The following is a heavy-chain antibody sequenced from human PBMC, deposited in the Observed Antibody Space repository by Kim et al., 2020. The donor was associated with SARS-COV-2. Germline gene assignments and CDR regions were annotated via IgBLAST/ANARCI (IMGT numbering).Heavy chain of an antibody. J-gene: IGHJ5*02. CDR1: GFTFSDYY. CDR2: ISSSSSYT. V-gene: IGHV3-11*05. Sequence: GGSLRLSCAASGFTFSDYYMSWIRQAPGKGLEWVSYISSSSSYTNYADSVKGRFTISRDNAKNSLYLQMNSLRAEDTAVYYCAREDSDPSLILEGEDWFDPWGQGTLVTVSS. D-gene: IGHD3-16*01. CDR3: AREDSDPSLILEGEDWFDP.